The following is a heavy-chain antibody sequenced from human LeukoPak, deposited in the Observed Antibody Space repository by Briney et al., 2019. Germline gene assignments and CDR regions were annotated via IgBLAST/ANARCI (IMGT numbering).Heavy chain of an antibody. CDR3: ARFGYSYGYTFDY. J-gene: IGHJ4*02. Sequence: GASVKVSCKASGGTFSSYAISRVRQAPGQGLEWMGGIIPIFGTANYAQKFQGRVTITADESTSTAYMELSSLRSEDTAVYYCARFGYSYGYTFDYWGQGTLVTVSS. CDR1: GGTFSSYA. V-gene: IGHV1-69*01. CDR2: IIPIFGTA. D-gene: IGHD5-18*01.